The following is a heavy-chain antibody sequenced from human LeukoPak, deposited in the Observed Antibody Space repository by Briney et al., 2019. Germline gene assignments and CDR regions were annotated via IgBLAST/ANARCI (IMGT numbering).Heavy chain of an antibody. CDR2: ISSIPSYL. V-gene: IGHV3-21*04. CDR3: AKGQGYGDYFAGY. Sequence: GGSLRLSCAASGFTFSDYTMSWVRQAPGKGLEWVSSISSIPSYLYYADSVKGRFTISRDNSKNTLYLQMNSLRAEDTAVYYCAKGQGYGDYFAGYWGQGTLVTVSS. CDR1: GFTFSDYT. J-gene: IGHJ4*02. D-gene: IGHD4-17*01.